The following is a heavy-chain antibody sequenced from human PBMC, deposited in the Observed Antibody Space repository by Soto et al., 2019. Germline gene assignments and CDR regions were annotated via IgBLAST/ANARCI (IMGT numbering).Heavy chain of an antibody. CDR2: ISYDGSNK. CDR1: GFTFSSYG. J-gene: IGHJ4*02. D-gene: IGHD3-10*01. Sequence: GGSLRLSCAASGFTFSSYGMHWVRQAPGKGLEWVAVISYDGSNKYYADSVKGRFTISRDNSKNTLYLQMNSLRAEDTAVYYCAKVSRSGSYTNDYWGQGTLVTVSS. V-gene: IGHV3-30*18. CDR3: AKVSRSGSYTNDY.